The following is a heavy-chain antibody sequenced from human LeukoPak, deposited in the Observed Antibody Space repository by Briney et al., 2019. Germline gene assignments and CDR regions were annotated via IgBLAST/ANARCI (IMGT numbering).Heavy chain of an antibody. Sequence: GGSLRLSCAASGFTFSNAWMTWVRQAPGKGLEWVGRIKRKTDGGTTDYAAPVKGRFSISRDDSKNTVYLQMNSLKTEDTAVYYCTTDSRDYVDLWFWGQGTLVTVSS. CDR1: GFTFSNAW. CDR3: TTDSRDYVDLWF. V-gene: IGHV3-15*01. J-gene: IGHJ4*02. CDR2: IKRKTDGGTT. D-gene: IGHD4-17*01.